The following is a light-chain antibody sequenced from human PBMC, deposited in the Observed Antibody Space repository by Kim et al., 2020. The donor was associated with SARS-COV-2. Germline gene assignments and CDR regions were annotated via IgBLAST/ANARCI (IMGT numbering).Light chain of an antibody. CDR1: QSVSTD. CDR3: QQRNKWPRT. J-gene: IGKJ1*01. CDR2: DAS. V-gene: IGKV3-11*01. Sequence: LSPGERAPLSCRASQSVSTDLAWYQQKPGQAPRLFIYDASNRATGIPARFIGSGSGTDFTLTVSSLEPEDSAIYYCQQRNKWPRTFGQGTKVEIK.